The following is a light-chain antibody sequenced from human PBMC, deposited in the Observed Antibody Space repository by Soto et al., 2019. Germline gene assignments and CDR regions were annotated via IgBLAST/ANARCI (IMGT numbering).Light chain of an antibody. CDR1: RSDVGGYNY. J-gene: IGLJ3*02. Sequence: QSALTQPASASGSPGQSITISCTGSRSDVGGYNYVSWYQEHPGKAPKLMIYDVINRPSGVSNRFSGSKSGNTASLTISGLQAEDEADYYCSSYTSSNTWVFGGGTKVTVL. CDR2: DVI. CDR3: SSYTSSNTWV. V-gene: IGLV2-14*01.